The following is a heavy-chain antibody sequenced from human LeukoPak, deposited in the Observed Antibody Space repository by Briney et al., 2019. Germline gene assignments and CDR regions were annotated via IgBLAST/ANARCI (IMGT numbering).Heavy chain of an antibody. CDR2: INPNSGDT. D-gene: IGHD3-9*01. CDR3: ARGSGALTGYSPSGH. CDR1: GYTFTDFY. Sequence: ASVKVSCKASGYTFTDFYIHWVRQAPGQGLQWMGWINPNSGDTNYAQKFRGRVTMTGDTSISTASMELSSLTSDDTAVYYCARGSGALTGYSPSGHWGQGTLVTVSS. J-gene: IGHJ4*02. V-gene: IGHV1-2*02.